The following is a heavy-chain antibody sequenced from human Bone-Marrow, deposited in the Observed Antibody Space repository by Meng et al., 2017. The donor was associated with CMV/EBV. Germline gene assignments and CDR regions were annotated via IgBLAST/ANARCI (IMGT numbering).Heavy chain of an antibody. CDR3: ARLVVPAAIRGNNWFDP. Sequence: SSSGDYYWSWIRQPPGKGLEWIGYIYYSGSTYYNPSLKNRVTISVDTSKNQFSRKLSSVTAADTAVYYCARLVVPAAIRGNNWFDPWGQGTLVTVSS. V-gene: IGHV4-30-4*08. CDR1: SSSGDYY. J-gene: IGHJ5*02. D-gene: IGHD2-2*02. CDR2: IYYSGST.